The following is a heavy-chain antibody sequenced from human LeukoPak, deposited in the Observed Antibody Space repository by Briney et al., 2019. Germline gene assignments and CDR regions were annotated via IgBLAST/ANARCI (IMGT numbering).Heavy chain of an antibody. V-gene: IGHV3-53*01. CDR2: IYSGGST. Sequence: GGSLRLSCAASGFTVSSNYMSWVRQAPGKGLEWVSVIYSGGSTYYADSVKGRFTISRDNSKNTLYLQMNSLRAEDTAVYYCARDRGDDTVSYFDYWGQGTLVTVSS. CDR3: ARDRGDDTVSYFDY. CDR1: GFTVSSNY. D-gene: IGHD3-22*01. J-gene: IGHJ4*02.